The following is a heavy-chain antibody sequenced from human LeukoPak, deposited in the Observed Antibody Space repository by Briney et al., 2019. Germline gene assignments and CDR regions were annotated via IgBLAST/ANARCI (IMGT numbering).Heavy chain of an antibody. D-gene: IGHD3-22*01. CDR3: ARDKHLITGWNAFDI. J-gene: IGHJ3*02. CDR2: IYYSGST. V-gene: IGHV4-30-4*08. CDR1: GFSLSASGMC. Sequence: SGPTLVNPTQTLTLTCTFSGFSLSASGMCVSWIRQPPGKGLEWIWYIYYSGSTYYNPSLKSRVIISVDTSKNQFSLKLRSVTAADTAVYYCARDKHLITGWNAFDIWGRGTMVTVSS.